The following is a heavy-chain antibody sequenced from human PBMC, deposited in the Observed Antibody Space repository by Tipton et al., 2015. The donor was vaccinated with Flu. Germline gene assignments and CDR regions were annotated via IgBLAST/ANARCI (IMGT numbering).Heavy chain of an antibody. D-gene: IGHD3-16*01. CDR2: IYYSGST. Sequence: TLSLTCAVYGGSFSGYYWSWIRQPPGKGLEWIGYIYYSGSTNYNPSLKSRVTISVDTSKNQFSLKLSSVTAADTAVYYCARFGPSYYYYYMDVWGKGTTVTVSS. J-gene: IGHJ6*03. CDR3: ARFGPSYYYYYMDV. V-gene: IGHV4-59*01. CDR1: GGSFSGYY.